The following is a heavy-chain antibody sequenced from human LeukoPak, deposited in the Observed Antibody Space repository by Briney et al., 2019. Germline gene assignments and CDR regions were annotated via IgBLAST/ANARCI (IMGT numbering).Heavy chain of an antibody. CDR2: INPNSGGT. V-gene: IGHV1-2*02. CDR3: ARDLAWSGGPDY. Sequence: ASVKVSCKASGYTFTGYYMHWVRQAPGQGLEWMGWINPNSGGTNYAQKFQGRVTMTRDTSISTAYMELSRLRSDDTAVYYCARDLAWSGGPDYWGQGTLVTVSS. J-gene: IGHJ4*02. CDR1: GYTFTGYY. D-gene: IGHD3-3*01.